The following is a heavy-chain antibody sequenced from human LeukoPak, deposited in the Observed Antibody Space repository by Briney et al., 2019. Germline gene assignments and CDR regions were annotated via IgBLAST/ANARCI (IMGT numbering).Heavy chain of an antibody. CDR2: IIPILGIA. J-gene: IGHJ4*02. V-gene: IGHV1-69*04. CDR1: GGTFSSYA. CDR3: ARGRKFYGRE. D-gene: IGHD2/OR15-2a*01. Sequence: SVKVSCKASGGTFSSYAISWVRQAPGQGLEWMGRIIPILGIANYAQKFQGRVTMTRNTSISTAYMELSSLRSEDTAVYYCARGRKFYGREWGQGTLVTVSS.